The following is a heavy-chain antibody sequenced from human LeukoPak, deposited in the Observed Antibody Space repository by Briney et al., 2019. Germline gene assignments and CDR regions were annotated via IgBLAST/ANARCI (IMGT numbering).Heavy chain of an antibody. D-gene: IGHD2-21*01. CDR3: ARLYCGVGICYSYYMDV. J-gene: IGHJ6*03. CDR2: IKQDGSDR. CDR1: GFTFSDYW. V-gene: IGHV3-7*01. Sequence: GGSLRLSCTASGFTFSDYWMIWVRQVLGKGLQWVADIKQDGSDRFYVDSVEGRFTISRDNAKNSVYLQMNSLRAEDTAVYYCARLYCGVGICYSYYMDVWGKGTTVTVSS.